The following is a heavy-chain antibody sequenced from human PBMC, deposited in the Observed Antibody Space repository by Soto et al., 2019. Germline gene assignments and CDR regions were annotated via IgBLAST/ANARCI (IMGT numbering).Heavy chain of an antibody. CDR3: AKGRPTMVGRYDWFDP. Sequence: EVQLVESGGGLVQPGRSLRLSCAASGFTFDDYAMHWVRQAPGKGLEWVSGISRNSGSIGYADSVKGRFTISRDNGKKSRYLQMNRLRAEEPALYYCAKGRPTMVGRYDWFDPWGQGTLVTVSS. D-gene: IGHD3-10*01. CDR1: GFTFDDYA. CDR2: ISRNSGSI. V-gene: IGHV3-9*01. J-gene: IGHJ5*02.